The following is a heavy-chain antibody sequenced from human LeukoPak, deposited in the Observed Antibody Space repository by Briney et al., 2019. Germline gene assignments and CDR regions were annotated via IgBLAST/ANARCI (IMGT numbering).Heavy chain of an antibody. CDR2: IYPSGST. CDR1: GGSISSHY. Sequence: SETLSLTCTVSGGSISSHYWGWIRQPAGKGLEWIGRIYPSGSTNYNPSLKSRVIISVDSSKNQFSLTLTSVTAADSAVYYCARDQKDDYNYGYYYYMDVWGTGTTVTVSS. CDR3: ARDQKDDYNYGYYYYMDV. D-gene: IGHD5-24*01. J-gene: IGHJ6*03. V-gene: IGHV4-4*07.